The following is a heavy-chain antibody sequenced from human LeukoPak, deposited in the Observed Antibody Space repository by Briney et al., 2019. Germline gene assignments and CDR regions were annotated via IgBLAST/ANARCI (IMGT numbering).Heavy chain of an antibody. CDR2: VYYSGST. CDR3: ARGTRYNWNDNWFDP. J-gene: IGHJ5*02. V-gene: IGHV4-59*08. Sequence: KPSETLSLTCTVSGGSISCYYWSWIRQPPGKGLERIGYVYYSGSTNYNPSLKSRVTISVDTSKNQFSLKLSSVTAADTAVYYCARGTRYNWNDNWFDPWGQGTLVTVSS. CDR1: GGSISCYY. D-gene: IGHD1-20*01.